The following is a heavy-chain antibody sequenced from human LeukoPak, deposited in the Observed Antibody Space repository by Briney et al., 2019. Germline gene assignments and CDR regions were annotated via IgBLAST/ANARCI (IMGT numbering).Heavy chain of an antibody. CDR1: GFTCSSYA. J-gene: IGHJ4*02. D-gene: IGHD3-9*01. CDR2: ISGSGGST. V-gene: IGHV3-23*01. CDR3: ATPPPTYYDILTGSIFDY. Sequence: GGSLRLSCAASGFTCSSYAMSWVRQAPGKGLEWVSAISGSGGSTYYADSVKGRFTISRDNSKNTLYLQMNSLRAEDTAVYYCATPPPTYYDILTGSIFDYWGQGTLVTVSS.